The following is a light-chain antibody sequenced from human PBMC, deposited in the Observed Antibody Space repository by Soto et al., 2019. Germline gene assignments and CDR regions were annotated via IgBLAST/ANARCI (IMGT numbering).Light chain of an antibody. V-gene: IGLV6-57*01. Sequence: NFMLTQPHSVSESPGKTVIISCTRSSGSIASNYVQWYQQRPGSSPTPVIYEDNQRPSGVPDRFSGSIDSSSNSASLTISGLETEDEADCFCQSYDATNQVFGGGTKLTVL. CDR2: EDN. J-gene: IGLJ3*02. CDR3: QSYDATNQV. CDR1: SGSIASNY.